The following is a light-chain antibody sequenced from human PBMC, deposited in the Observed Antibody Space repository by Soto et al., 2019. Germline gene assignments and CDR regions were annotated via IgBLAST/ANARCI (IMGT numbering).Light chain of an antibody. V-gene: IGLV2-14*03. CDR2: DVG. J-gene: IGLJ1*01. CDR1: SSDVGGYNY. Sequence: ALTQPASVSGSPGQSITISCTGTSSDVGGYNYVSWYQQHPGKAPKLIIYDVGNRPSGVSNRFSGSKSGNTASLTISGLQAEDEADYYCCSYTSSTIYVFGTGTKVTVL. CDR3: CSYTSSTIYV.